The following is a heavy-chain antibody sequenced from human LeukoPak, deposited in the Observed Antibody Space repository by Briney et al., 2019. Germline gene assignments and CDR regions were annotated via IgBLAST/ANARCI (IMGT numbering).Heavy chain of an antibody. D-gene: IGHD4-17*01. J-gene: IGHJ4*02. CDR2: ISSSTSTI. V-gene: IGHV3-48*01. CDR1: GFTFSSYS. Sequence: GGSLRLSCAAPGFTFSSYSMNWVRQAPGKGLEWVSYISSSTSTIYYADSVKGRFTISRDNAKNSLYLQMNILRAPDTGVSACARDPPEMTTVTIDYWGQGTLVTVSS. CDR3: ARDPPEMTTVTIDY.